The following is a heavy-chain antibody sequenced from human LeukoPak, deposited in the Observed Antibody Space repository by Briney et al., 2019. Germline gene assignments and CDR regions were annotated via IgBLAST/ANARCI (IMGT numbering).Heavy chain of an antibody. CDR2: IIPIFGTA. CDR1: GGTFSSYA. Sequence: SVKVSCKASGGTFSSYAISWVRQAPGQGLEWMGGIIPIFGTANYAQKFQGRVTITADESASTAYMELSSLRSEDTAVYYCARDSYSGSYGDAFDIWGQGTMVTVSS. D-gene: IGHD1-26*01. CDR3: ARDSYSGSYGDAFDI. J-gene: IGHJ3*02. V-gene: IGHV1-69*13.